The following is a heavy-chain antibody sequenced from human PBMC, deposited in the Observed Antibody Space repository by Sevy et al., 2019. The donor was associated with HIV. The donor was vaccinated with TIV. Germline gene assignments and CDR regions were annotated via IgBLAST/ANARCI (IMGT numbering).Heavy chain of an antibody. D-gene: IGHD3-10*01. V-gene: IGHV1-18*01. CDR2: IGVYNGNS. CDR3: ARVPTYYYGSSTYFDY. J-gene: IGHJ4*02. Sequence: ASVKVSCKASGFSFSSYGFTWVRQAPGQGLEWMGWIGVYNGNSNSAQRLKGRVTLTTDTSTNTVYMELSGLKSDATAVYYCARVPTYYYGSSTYFDYWGQGTPVTV. CDR1: GFSFSSYG.